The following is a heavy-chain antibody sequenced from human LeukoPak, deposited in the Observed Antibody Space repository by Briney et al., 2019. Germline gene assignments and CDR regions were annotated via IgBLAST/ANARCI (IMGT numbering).Heavy chain of an antibody. CDR3: AKDPFRPFVVHAFDI. J-gene: IGHJ3*02. CDR2: FSGCCGIT. D-gene: IGHD2-2*01. Sequence: GGLLTLPCTPSVYPYRYYAMNGVPGSPGGGLEGVSAFSGCCGITYYADSVKARFPISRDNSKNTMYLQMNSLRAEDTAVYYCAKDPFRPFVVHAFDIWGQGTMVTVSS. CDR1: VYPYRYYA. V-gene: IGHV3-23*01.